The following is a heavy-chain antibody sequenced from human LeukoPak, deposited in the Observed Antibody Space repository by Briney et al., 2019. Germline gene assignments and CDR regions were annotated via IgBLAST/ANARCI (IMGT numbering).Heavy chain of an antibody. CDR2: IYYSGST. CDR3: ARVSHHLDWYFGL. J-gene: IGHJ2*01. Sequence: PSETLSLTCTVSGGSISSYYWSWIRQPPGKGLEWIGYIYYSGSTNYNPSLKSRVTISVDTSKNQFSLKLSSVTAADTAVYYCARVSHHLDWYFGLWGRGTLVTVSS. CDR1: GGSISSYY. V-gene: IGHV4-59*01.